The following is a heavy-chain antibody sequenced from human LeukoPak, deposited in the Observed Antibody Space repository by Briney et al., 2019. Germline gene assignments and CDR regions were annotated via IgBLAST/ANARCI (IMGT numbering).Heavy chain of an antibody. Sequence: GGSLRLSCAASGFTFSSYAINWVRQAPRKGLEWVSGISNSGGSTAHADSVKGRFTISRDNAKNSLYLQMNSLRAEDTALYHCARGAYYDSSASPLDYWGQGTLVTVSS. CDR3: ARGAYYDSSASPLDY. D-gene: IGHD3-22*01. CDR2: ISNSGGST. V-gene: IGHV3-20*01. J-gene: IGHJ4*02. CDR1: GFTFSSYA.